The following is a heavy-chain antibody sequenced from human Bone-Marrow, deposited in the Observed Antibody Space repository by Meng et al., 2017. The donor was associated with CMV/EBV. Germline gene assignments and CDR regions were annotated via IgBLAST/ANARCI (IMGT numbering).Heavy chain of an antibody. D-gene: IGHD6-13*01. CDR1: GYTFTGYY. Sequence: ASVKVSCKASGYTFTGYYIHWVRQAPGQGLEWMGWINPDTGDTNCTQNFQGRVTMTRDTSISTAYMELSRLRSDDTAVYYCARGQYSSSWYRFDPWGQGTLVTVSS. CDR3: ARGQYSSSWYRFDP. CDR2: INPDTGDT. J-gene: IGHJ5*02. V-gene: IGHV1-2*02.